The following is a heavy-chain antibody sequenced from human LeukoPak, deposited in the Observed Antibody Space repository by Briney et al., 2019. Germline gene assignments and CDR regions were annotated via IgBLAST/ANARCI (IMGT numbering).Heavy chain of an antibody. J-gene: IGHJ4*02. CDR3: AKDIFTGIAAAGAIDY. Sequence: GGSLRLSCAASKFSFSAYWMHWVRQAPGKGLEWVSGISWNSGSIGYADSVKGRFTISRDNAKNSLYLRMNSLRAEDTALYYCAKDIFTGIAAAGAIDYWGQGTLATVSS. CDR1: KFSFSAYW. V-gene: IGHV3-9*01. D-gene: IGHD6-13*01. CDR2: ISWNSGSI.